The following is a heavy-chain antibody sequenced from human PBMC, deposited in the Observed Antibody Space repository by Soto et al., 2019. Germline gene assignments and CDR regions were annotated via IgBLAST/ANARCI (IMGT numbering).Heavy chain of an antibody. J-gene: IGHJ4*02. Sequence: GGSLRLSCEASGFTFGDSYMAWIRQAPGKGLEWVSLISATGGGTYYADSVKGRFTISRDNSHNTLYLQVHSLTAEDTAVYYCAKDRRAGGNSAFYFDFWGQGAQVTVS. D-gene: IGHD3-16*01. V-gene: IGHV3-23*01. CDR1: GFTFGDSY. CDR2: ISATGGGT. CDR3: AKDRRAGGNSAFYFDF.